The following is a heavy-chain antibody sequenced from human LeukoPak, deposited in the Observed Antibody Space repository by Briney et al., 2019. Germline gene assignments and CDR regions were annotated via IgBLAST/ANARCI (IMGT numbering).Heavy chain of an antibody. V-gene: IGHV4-31*03. CDR2: IYYSGST. CDR1: GGSISSGGYD. CDR3: ARSEDYYGDYGYFDL. Sequence: SETLSLTCTVSGGSISSGGYDWSWIRQHPGKGLEWIGYIYYSGSTYYNPSLKSRVTISVDTSKNQFSLKLSSVTAADTAVYYCARSEDYYGDYGYFDLWGRGTLVTVSS. D-gene: IGHD4-17*01. J-gene: IGHJ2*01.